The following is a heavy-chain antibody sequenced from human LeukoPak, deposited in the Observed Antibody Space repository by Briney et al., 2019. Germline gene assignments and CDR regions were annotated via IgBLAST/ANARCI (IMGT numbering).Heavy chain of an antibody. CDR3: AKDRGPIVVVTAGLDY. V-gene: IGHV3-30*02. CDR1: GFTFSSYG. Sequence: GGCLRLSCAASGFTFSSYGMHWVRQAAGKGLEWVAFIRYDGSNKYYADSVQGRFTISRDNSKNTLYLQMNSLRAEDTAVYYCAKDRGPIVVVTAGLDYWGQGTLVTVSS. D-gene: IGHD2-21*02. CDR2: IRYDGSNK. J-gene: IGHJ4*02.